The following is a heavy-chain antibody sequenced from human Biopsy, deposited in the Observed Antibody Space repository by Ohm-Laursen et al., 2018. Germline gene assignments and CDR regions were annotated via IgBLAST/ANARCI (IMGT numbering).Heavy chain of an antibody. J-gene: IGHJ4*02. CDR1: GGSFTGHY. Sequence: GTLSLTCSVSGGSFTGHYWSCIRQPPGKGLVWMGHISYTGYTSYNASLKSRVTISVDTSRNHFSLRLSSLAAADTAVYYCVRGSNDFGGLYFPRWGQGTLLIVSS. V-gene: IGHV4-59*11. CDR3: VRGSNDFGGLYFPR. D-gene: IGHD4-23*01. CDR2: ISYTGYT.